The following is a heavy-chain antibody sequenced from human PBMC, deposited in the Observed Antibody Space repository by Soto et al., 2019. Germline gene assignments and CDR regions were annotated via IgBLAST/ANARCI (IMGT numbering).Heavy chain of an antibody. CDR1: GFTFSNYA. V-gene: IGHV3-23*01. Sequence: EVQLLESGGDLVQPGGSLRLSCALSGFTFSNYAMNWVRQAPGKGLEWVSAITGSGRSTYYAESVKGRFTISRDNSKNTLYLQMNSPRAEDTAVYYCANYYGDYAGGEFFQHWGQGTLVTVSS. CDR2: ITGSGRST. CDR3: ANYYGDYAGGEFFQH. D-gene: IGHD4-17*01. J-gene: IGHJ1*01.